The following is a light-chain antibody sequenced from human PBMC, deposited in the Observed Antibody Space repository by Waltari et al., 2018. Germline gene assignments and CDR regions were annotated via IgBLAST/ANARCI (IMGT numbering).Light chain of an antibody. CDR2: WAS. J-gene: IGKJ2*01. CDR1: SVLYSSDNKNY. CDR3: QQYYGTPYT. Sequence: SVLYSSDNKNYLAWYRQKPGQPPNLLIYWASTRESGVPGRFSGSGSGTDFTLTISSLQAEDVAVYYCQQYYGTPYTFGQGTKLEIK. V-gene: IGKV4-1*01.